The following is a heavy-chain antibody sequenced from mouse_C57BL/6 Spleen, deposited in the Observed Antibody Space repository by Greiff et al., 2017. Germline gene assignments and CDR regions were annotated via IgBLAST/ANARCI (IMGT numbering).Heavy chain of an antibody. J-gene: IGHJ4*01. D-gene: IGHD1-1*01. CDR3: ALITAVGYNYALDY. V-gene: IGHV1-55*01. CDR2: IYPGSGST. CDR1: GYTFTSYW. Sequence: QVQLQQSGPELVKPGASVKISCKASGYTFTSYWITWVKQRPGQGLEWIGGIYPGSGSTTYNGKFKGKATLTVDISSSPAYMLLSSQTSEDSAVYYGALITAVGYNYALDYWGQGTSVTVSS.